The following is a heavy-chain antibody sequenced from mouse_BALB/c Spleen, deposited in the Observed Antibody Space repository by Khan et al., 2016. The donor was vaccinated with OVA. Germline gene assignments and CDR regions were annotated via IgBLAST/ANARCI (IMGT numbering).Heavy chain of an antibody. CDR2: IWGGGGT. CDR1: GFSLSRYN. D-gene: IGHD2-14*01. J-gene: IGHJ4*01. V-gene: IGHV2-6-4*01. Sequence: VQLQESGPGLVAPSQSLSITCTVSGFSLSRYNLHWVRQPPGKGLEWLGMIWGGGGTDYNSTLKSRLNISKDNSKSQVLLKMNSLQTDDTAMYYCARAYYRYDGYYAMDYWGQGNSVTVSS. CDR3: ARAYYRYDGYYAMDY.